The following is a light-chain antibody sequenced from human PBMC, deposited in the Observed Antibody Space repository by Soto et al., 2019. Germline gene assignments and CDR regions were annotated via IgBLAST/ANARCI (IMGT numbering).Light chain of an antibody. CDR1: QSVSSN. Sequence: ETLMTQSPATLSVSPGERATLSCRASQSVSSNLDWYQQKPGQAPRLLIYGASTRATGIPARFSGSGSGTEFTITISSLQYEDFAVYYCQQYNNWPPYTFGQGTKLEIK. V-gene: IGKV3-15*01. J-gene: IGKJ2*01. CDR2: GAS. CDR3: QQYNNWPPYT.